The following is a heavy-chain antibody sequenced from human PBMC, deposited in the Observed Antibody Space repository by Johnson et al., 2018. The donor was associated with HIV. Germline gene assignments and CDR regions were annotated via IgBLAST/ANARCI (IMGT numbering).Heavy chain of an antibody. CDR2: IRYDGSNK. J-gene: IGHJ3*02. D-gene: IGHD6-13*01. V-gene: IGHV3-30*02. CDR3: ARDSSSWYHDAFDI. Sequence: QVQLVESGGGVVQPGGSLRLSCAASGFTFSSYGMHWVRQAPGKGLEWVAFIRYDGSNKYYADSVKGRFTISRDNSKNTLYLQMNSLRAEDTAVYYCARDSSSWYHDAFDIWGQGTMVTVSS. CDR1: GFTFSSYG.